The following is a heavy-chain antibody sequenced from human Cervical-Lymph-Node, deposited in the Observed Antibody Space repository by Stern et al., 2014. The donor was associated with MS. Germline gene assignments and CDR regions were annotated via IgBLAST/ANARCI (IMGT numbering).Heavy chain of an antibody. CDR2: IIPIFGTA. CDR3: ARSRGDDFWSGYAAEYYYYGMDV. V-gene: IGHV1-69*01. CDR1: GGTFSSYA. Sequence: QLVQSGAEVKKPGSSVKVSCKASGGTFSSYAISWVRQAPGQGLEWMGGIIPIFGTANYAQKFQGRVTITADESTSTAYMELSSLRSEDTAVYYCARSRGDDFWSGYAAEYYYYGMDVWGQGTTVTVSS. D-gene: IGHD3-3*01. J-gene: IGHJ6*02.